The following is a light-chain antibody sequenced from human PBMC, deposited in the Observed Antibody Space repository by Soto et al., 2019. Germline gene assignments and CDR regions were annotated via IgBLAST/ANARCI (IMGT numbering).Light chain of an antibody. Sequence: QSALTQPASVSESPGQSITISCTGTSRNIGKYNLVSWYQQYPGKAPKLVIYEVTERPSGVSNRFSGSKTANTASLTISALQAEDEADYYCCSYDLITPYVFGTGTKLTVL. J-gene: IGLJ1*01. CDR3: CSYDLITPYV. CDR1: SRNIGKYNL. CDR2: EVT. V-gene: IGLV2-23*02.